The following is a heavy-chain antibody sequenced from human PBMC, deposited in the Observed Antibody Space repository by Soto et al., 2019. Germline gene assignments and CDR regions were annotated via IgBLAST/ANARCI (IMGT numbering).Heavy chain of an antibody. CDR2: IYYSGST. V-gene: IGHV4-39*01. J-gene: IGHJ4*02. CDR1: GGSISSSSYY. Sequence: TSETLSLTCTVSGGSISSSSYYCGWIRQPPGKGLEWIGSIYYSGSTYYNPSLKSRVTISVDTSKTQFSLKLSSVTAADTAVYYCMLGNGWKDFDYWGQGTLVTVSS. D-gene: IGHD2-8*01. CDR3: MLGNGWKDFDY.